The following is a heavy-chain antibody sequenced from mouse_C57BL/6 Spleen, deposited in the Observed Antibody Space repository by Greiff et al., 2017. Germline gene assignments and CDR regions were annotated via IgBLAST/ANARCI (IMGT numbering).Heavy chain of an antibody. CDR3: ARQGPFYYGSSYWYFDV. Sequence: EVQGVESGGGLVKPGGSLKLSCAASGFTFSDYGMHWVRQAPEKGLEWVAYISSGSSTIYYADTVKGRFTISRDNAKNTLFLQMTSLRSEDTAMYYCARQGPFYYGSSYWYFDVWGTGTTVTVSS. V-gene: IGHV5-17*01. CDR1: GFTFSDYG. CDR2: ISSGSSTI. D-gene: IGHD1-1*01. J-gene: IGHJ1*03.